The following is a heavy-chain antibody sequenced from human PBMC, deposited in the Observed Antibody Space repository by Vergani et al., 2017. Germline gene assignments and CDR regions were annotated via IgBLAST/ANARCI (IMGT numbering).Heavy chain of an antibody. D-gene: IGHD3-3*01. Sequence: QVQLVQSGAEVKKPGSSVKVSCKASGGTFTNYAISWVRQAPGQGLEWMGGIIPIFGITNYTQKFLGRVTITADISTSTAYMELSSLRSEDTAVYYCARGVGLEWYPGVGACDYWGQGTLVTVSS. J-gene: IGHJ4*02. V-gene: IGHV1-69*17. CDR2: IIPIFGIT. CDR3: ARGVGLEWYPGVGACDY. CDR1: GGTFTNYA.